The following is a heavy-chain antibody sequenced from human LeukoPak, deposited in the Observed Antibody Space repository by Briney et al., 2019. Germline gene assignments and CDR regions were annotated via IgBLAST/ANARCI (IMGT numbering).Heavy chain of an antibody. CDR2: IGPDGSEK. CDR1: GFSISSYW. D-gene: IGHD3-10*01. CDR3: ARVLQDYYGSGSYYLFDY. V-gene: IGHV3-7*01. Sequence: GGSLRLSCVVSGFSISSYWMSWVRQAPGKGLEWVANIGPDGSEKYYVDSVKGRFTISRDNAKNSLYLQMNSLRAEDTAVYYCARVLQDYYGSGSYYLFDYWGQGTLVTVSS. J-gene: IGHJ4*02.